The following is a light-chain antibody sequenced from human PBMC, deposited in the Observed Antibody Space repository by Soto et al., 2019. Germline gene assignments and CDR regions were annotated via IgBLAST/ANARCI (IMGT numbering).Light chain of an antibody. J-gene: IGLJ3*02. CDR3: SSYTTSSTQV. Sequence: QSALTQPASVSGSPGQSITISCTGISSDVGYYNYVSWYQHHPGKVPKLMIYEVSNRPSGVSNRFSGSKSGNTASLTISGLQAEDEADYYCSSYTTSSTQVFGGGTKLTVL. CDR2: EVS. V-gene: IGLV2-14*01. CDR1: SSDVGYYNY.